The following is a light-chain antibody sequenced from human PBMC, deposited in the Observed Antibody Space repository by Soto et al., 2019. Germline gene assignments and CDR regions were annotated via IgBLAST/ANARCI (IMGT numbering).Light chain of an antibody. Sequence: EIVLTQSPATLSLSPGERATLSCRASQSASSYLAWYQQKPGQAPRLLIYDASNRATGIPARFSGSGSGTDFTLTISSLEPEDFAVYYGQQRSNWPFLTFGGGTKVEIK. CDR3: QQRSNWPFLT. V-gene: IGKV3-11*01. CDR2: DAS. CDR1: QSASSY. J-gene: IGKJ4*01.